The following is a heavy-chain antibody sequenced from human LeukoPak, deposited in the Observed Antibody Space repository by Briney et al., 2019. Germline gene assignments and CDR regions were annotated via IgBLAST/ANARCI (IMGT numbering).Heavy chain of an antibody. V-gene: IGHV4-39*01. J-gene: IGHJ4*02. CDR2: IYYSGST. CDR3: ARHERIRGVH. D-gene: IGHD1-1*01. CDR1: GGSISSSSYY. Sequence: SETLFLTCTVSGGSISSSSYYWGWIRQPPGKGLEWIGSIYYSGSTYYNPSLKSRVTISVDTSKNQFSLKLSSVTAADTAVYYCARHERIRGVHWGQGTLVTVSS.